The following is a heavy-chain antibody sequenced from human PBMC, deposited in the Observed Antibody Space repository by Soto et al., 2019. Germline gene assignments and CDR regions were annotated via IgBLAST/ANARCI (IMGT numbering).Heavy chain of an antibody. J-gene: IGHJ4*02. CDR2: IYYSGST. V-gene: IGHV4-39*01. CDR1: GDSLSSSDYY. D-gene: IGHD6-19*01. CDR3: ARRTVNIRTFYSGLKTHCFDY. Sequence: SETLSLTCAVSGDSLSSSDYYWGWIRQPPGKGREWFGSIYYSGSTYYNPSLQSRVAISVDTSKNQFSLKLKSVTAADTAIYYCARRTVNIRTFYSGLKTHCFDYWGQGAPVTVSS.